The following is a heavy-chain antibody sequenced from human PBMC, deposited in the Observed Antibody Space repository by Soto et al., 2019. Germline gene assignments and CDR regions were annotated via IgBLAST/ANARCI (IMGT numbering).Heavy chain of an antibody. D-gene: IGHD3-10*01. Sequence: EVQLLESGGGLVQPGGSLRRSCAASGFTFNNYARSWVRQAPGKGLEWVSPIGGGGDTTSYADSVKGRFTVSRDGSKNTLYLQMNSLRAEDTVVYYCAKGRGGSGSLTPRVDFWGQGTLVTVSS. CDR3: AKGRGGSGSLTPRVDF. CDR1: GFTFNNYA. CDR2: IGGGGDTT. J-gene: IGHJ4*02. V-gene: IGHV3-23*01.